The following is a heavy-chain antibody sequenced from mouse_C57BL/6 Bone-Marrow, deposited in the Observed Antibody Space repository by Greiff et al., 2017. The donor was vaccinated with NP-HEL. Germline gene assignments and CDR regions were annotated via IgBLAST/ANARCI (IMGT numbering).Heavy chain of an antibody. J-gene: IGHJ3*01. V-gene: IGHV1-9*01. CDR3: AREVLLRTWFAY. Sequence: VKLMESGAELMKPGASVKLSCKATGYTFTGYWIEWVKQRPGHGLEWIGEILPGSGSTKYNEKFKGKATFTADTSSNTAYMQLSSLTPEDSAIYYCAREVLLRTWFAYWGQGTLVTVSA. CDR2: ILPGSGST. D-gene: IGHD1-1*01. CDR1: GYTFTGYW.